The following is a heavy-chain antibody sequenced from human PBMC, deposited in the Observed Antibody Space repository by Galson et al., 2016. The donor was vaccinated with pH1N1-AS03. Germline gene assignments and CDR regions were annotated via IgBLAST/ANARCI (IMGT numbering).Heavy chain of an antibody. D-gene: IGHD6-19*01. CDR3: ARGSYSSGWYRGRKAFDI. Sequence: SETLSLTCAVYGGSFNNYYWNWIRQSPGKGLEWVGEINHSGSTDYNPSLKSRVTISVDPSKNQISLNLNSVTAAATAGYYCARGSYSSGWYRGRKAFDIWGQGTMVTVSS. CDR2: INHSGST. V-gene: IGHV4-34*01. J-gene: IGHJ3*02. CDR1: GGSFNNYY.